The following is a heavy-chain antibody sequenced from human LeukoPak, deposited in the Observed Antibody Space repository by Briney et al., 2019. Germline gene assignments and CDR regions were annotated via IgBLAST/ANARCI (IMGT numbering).Heavy chain of an antibody. CDR1: GYTFTGYY. Sequence: GASVKVSCKASGYTFTGYYMHWVRQAPGQGLEWMGWINPNSGGTNYAQKFQGRVTMTRDTSISTAYMELSRLRSDDTAVYYCARDKHSRHTSIQLDWGQGTRFTFS. D-gene: IGHD5-18*01. V-gene: IGHV1-2*02. CDR3: ARDKHSRHTSIQLD. CDR2: INPNSGGT. J-gene: IGHJ4*02.